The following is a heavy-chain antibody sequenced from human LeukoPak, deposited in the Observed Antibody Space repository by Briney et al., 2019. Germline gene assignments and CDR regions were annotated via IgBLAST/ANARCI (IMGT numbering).Heavy chain of an antibody. CDR1: GFTLRSYT. D-gene: IGHD1-26*01. Sequence: GGSLRLSCAASGFTLRSYTMYWVRQAPGRGPVWVARFTSDGNSMTYADFVKGRFTVSRDIAKNTLYLQMNSLRAEDTAVYYCARAQVGPPTDCWGQGTLVTVSS. V-gene: IGHV3-74*01. CDR3: ARAQVGPPTDC. CDR2: FTSDGNSM. J-gene: IGHJ4*02.